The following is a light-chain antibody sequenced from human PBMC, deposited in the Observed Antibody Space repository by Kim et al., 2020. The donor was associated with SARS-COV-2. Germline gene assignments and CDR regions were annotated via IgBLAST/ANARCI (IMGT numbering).Light chain of an antibody. Sequence: DIQMTQSPSSLAASVGDRVTIACRASQSNSTYLNWYQQKPGKAPKLLIYAASSLQSGVPSRFSGSGSGTDFTLTISSLQPEGFATYYCQQSHTTPLLTFGGGTKVDIK. CDR1: QSNSTY. J-gene: IGKJ4*01. CDR3: QQSHTTPLLT. V-gene: IGKV1-39*01. CDR2: AAS.